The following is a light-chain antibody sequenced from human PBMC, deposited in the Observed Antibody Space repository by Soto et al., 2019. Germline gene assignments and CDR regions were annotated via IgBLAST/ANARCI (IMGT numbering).Light chain of an antibody. V-gene: IGKV3-20*01. Sequence: SVLTQSPGTLSLSPGEGATLSCRTSQSITNTYLAWYQQRPGQAPRLLIYAASSRATGIPDRFSGSGSGTDFTLTISRLEPEDFAVYYCQQYFGSLYTFVQGTKLEIK. CDR3: QQYFGSLYT. CDR1: QSITNTY. J-gene: IGKJ2*01. CDR2: AAS.